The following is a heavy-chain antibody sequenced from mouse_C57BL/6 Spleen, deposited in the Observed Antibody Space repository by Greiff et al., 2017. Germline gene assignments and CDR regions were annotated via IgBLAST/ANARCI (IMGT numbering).Heavy chain of an antibody. V-gene: IGHV1-20*01. Sequence: VQLQQSGPELVKPGDSVKISCKASGYSFTGYFMNWVMQSHGKSLEWIGRINPYNGDTFYNQKFKGKATLTVDKSSSTAHMGLRSLTSEDSAVYYCARRSNYERGYFDYWGQGTTLTVSS. J-gene: IGHJ2*01. CDR3: ARRSNYERGYFDY. D-gene: IGHD2-5*01. CDR1: GYSFTGYF. CDR2: INPYNGDT.